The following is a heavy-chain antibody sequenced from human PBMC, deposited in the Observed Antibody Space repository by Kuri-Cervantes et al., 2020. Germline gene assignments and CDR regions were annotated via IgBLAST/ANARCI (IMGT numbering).Heavy chain of an antibody. CDR2: IYHSGST. CDR1: GGSISSGGYS. Sequence: SQTLSLTCAVSGGSISSGGYSWSWIRQPPGKGLEWIGYIYHSGSTYYNPSLKSRVTISVDRSKNQFSLKPSSVTAADTAVYYCARGLRGSDCWGQGTLVTGSS. CDR3: ARGLRGSDC. D-gene: IGHD2-15*01. V-gene: IGHV4-30-2*01. J-gene: IGHJ4*02.